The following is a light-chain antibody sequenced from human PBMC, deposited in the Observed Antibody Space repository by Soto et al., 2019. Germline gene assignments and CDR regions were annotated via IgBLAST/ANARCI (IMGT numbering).Light chain of an antibody. CDR1: NLGDKY. CDR3: QAWDIDTGV. J-gene: IGLJ2*01. V-gene: IGLV3-1*01. Sequence: SYELTQPPSVSVSPGQTASITCSGDNLGDKYVCWYQQRAGQSPVLVIYQDTKRPSGIPERFSGSNSGNTATLTISGTQAMDEADYYCQAWDIDTGVFGGGTQLTV. CDR2: QDT.